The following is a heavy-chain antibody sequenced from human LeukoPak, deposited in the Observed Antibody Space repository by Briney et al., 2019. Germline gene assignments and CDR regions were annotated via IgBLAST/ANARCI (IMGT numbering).Heavy chain of an antibody. Sequence: GESLKISCKGSGYRFTSYWIGWVRQMPGKGLEWMGIIYPGDSDTRYSPSFQGQVTISADKSISTAYLQWSSLKASDTAMYYCARFMGYSSSSSQFATVEFDYWGQGTLVTVSS. V-gene: IGHV5-51*01. D-gene: IGHD6-6*01. CDR1: GYRFTSYW. CDR2: IYPGDSDT. CDR3: ARFMGYSSSSSQFATVEFDY. J-gene: IGHJ4*02.